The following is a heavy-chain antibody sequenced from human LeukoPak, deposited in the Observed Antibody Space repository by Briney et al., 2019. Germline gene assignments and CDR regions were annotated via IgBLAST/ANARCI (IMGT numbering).Heavy chain of an antibody. CDR2: MNPNSGNT. D-gene: IGHD3-16*02. CDR1: GYTFTSYD. J-gene: IGHJ4*02. Sequence: ASVKVSCKASGYTFTSYDINWVRQAPGQGLEWMGWMNPNSGNTGYAQKLQGRVTMTRNTSISTAYMELSSLRSEDTAVYYCARVPHYDYVWGSYRYLSDYWGQGTLVTGSS. CDR3: ARVPHYDYVWGSYRYLSDY. V-gene: IGHV1-8*01.